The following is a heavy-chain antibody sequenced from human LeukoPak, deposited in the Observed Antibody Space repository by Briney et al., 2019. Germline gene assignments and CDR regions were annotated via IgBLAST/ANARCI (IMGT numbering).Heavy chain of an antibody. J-gene: IGHJ5*02. CDR2: IYTSGST. CDR3: ARFGTRLNYYGSGSYLGWFDP. Sequence: PSETLSLTCTVSGGSISSGSYYWSWIRQPAGKGLEWIGRIYTSGSTNYNPSLKSRVTISVDTSKNQFSLKLSSVTAADTAVYYCARFGTRLNYYGSGSYLGWFDPWGQGTLVTVSS. V-gene: IGHV4-61*02. CDR1: GGSISSGSYY. D-gene: IGHD3-10*01.